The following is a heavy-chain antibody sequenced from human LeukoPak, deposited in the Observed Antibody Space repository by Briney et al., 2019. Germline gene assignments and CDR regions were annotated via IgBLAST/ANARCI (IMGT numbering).Heavy chain of an antibody. CDR2: ISPWSDYI. V-gene: IGHV3-21*01. CDR3: ARVATVAGTSPFDY. Sequence: GGSLRLSCAASGFDFSSYSMNWVRQAPGKGLEWVSAISPWSDYIYYADSVKGRFTISRDNAKNSLYLQMNSLRAEDTAVYYCARVATVAGTSPFDYWGQGTLVTVSS. CDR1: GFDFSSYS. D-gene: IGHD6-19*01. J-gene: IGHJ4*02.